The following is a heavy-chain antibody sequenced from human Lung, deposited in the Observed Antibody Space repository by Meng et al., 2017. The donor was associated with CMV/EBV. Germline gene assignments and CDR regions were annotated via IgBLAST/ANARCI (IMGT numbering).Heavy chain of an antibody. CDR2: INPHSGAT. CDR1: GYTFTGYY. D-gene: IGHD2/OR15-2a*01. V-gene: IGHV1-2*02. CDR3: ARDIALINSWFDP. Sequence: ASGYTFTGYYMHWVRQAPGQGLEWMGCINPHSGATKSAQKFQGRVTMTRVTSISTVYMELSSLTSDDTAVYYCARDIALINSWFDPWAREPWSPSPQ. J-gene: IGHJ5*02.